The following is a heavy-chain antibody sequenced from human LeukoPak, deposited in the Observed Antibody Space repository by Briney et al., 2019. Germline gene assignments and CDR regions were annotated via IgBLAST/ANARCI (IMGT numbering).Heavy chain of an antibody. Sequence: GGSLRLSCAASGFTFSSYWMSWVRQAPGKGLEWVANIKQDGSEKYYVDSVKGRFTISRDNAKSSLYLQMNSLRAEDTAVYYCARDYSPPHYYDSNGYFDDWGQGTLVTVSS. V-gene: IGHV3-7*01. CDR1: GFTFSSYW. CDR2: IKQDGSEK. J-gene: IGHJ4*02. CDR3: ARDYSPPHYYDSNGYFDD. D-gene: IGHD3-22*01.